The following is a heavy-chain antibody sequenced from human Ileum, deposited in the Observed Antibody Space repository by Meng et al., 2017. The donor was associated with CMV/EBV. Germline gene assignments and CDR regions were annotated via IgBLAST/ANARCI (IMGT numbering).Heavy chain of an antibody. CDR1: GYSISNGYY. CDR3: VRKWGATSPYYSDY. CDR2: MYHSGNT. J-gene: IGHJ4*02. D-gene: IGHD1-26*01. Sequence: SETLSLTCAVSGYSISNGYYWGWIRQPPGKGLEWIGSMYHSGNTYYNPSLKSRVTISVDTSKNQFYLKLRSVTAADTAVYYCVRKWGATSPYYSDYWGQGTLVTVSS. V-gene: IGHV4-38-2*01.